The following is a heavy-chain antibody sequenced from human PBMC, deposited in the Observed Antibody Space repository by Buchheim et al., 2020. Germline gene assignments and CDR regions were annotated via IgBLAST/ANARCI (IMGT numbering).Heavy chain of an antibody. CDR3: ARDKGQWLRYFDY. CDR2: TYYSGST. D-gene: IGHD5-12*01. V-gene: IGHV4-39*07. Sequence: QLQLQESGPGLVKPSETLSLTCTVSGGSISSSSSYWGWIRQPPGKGLEWIGTTYYSGSTSYNPSLKSRVTISIDPSKNQFSLKLSSVTAADTAIYYCARDKGQWLRYFDYWGQGTL. J-gene: IGHJ4*02. CDR1: GGSISSSSSY.